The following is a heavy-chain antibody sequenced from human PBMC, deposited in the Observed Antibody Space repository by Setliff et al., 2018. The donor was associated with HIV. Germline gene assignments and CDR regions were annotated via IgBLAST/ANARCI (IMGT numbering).Heavy chain of an antibody. CDR2: IIPIFGTA. CDR3: AKDAGYSGTVWGT. V-gene: IGHV1-69*01. J-gene: IGHJ5*02. Sequence: VSCKASGDTFSSYAISGVRQAPGQGLEWTGGIIPIFGTANYAQKFQGSVTMTADESTSTVYMELSSLRTEDTAIYYRAKDAGYSGTVWGTWGQGTLVTVSS. CDR1: GDTFSSYA. D-gene: IGHD5-12*01.